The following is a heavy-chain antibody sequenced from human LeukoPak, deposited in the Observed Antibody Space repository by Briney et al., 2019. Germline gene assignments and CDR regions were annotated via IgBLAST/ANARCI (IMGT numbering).Heavy chain of an antibody. J-gene: IGHJ4*02. Sequence: GGSLRLSCAASGFTFSHYMMNWVRQAPGKGLEWVSSISSSSSYIYYADSVKGRFTISRDNSKNTLYLQMNSLRAEDTAVYYCAKDSWFGELNYWGQGTLVSVSS. CDR2: ISSSSSYI. V-gene: IGHV3-21*01. D-gene: IGHD3-10*01. CDR3: AKDSWFGELNY. CDR1: GFTFSHYM.